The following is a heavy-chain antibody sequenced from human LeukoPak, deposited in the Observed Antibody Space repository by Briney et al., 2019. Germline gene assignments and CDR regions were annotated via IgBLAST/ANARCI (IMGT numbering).Heavy chain of an antibody. CDR1: GYAFTGHY. Sequence: ASVKVSCKASGYAFTGHYIHWVRQAPGQGLEWMGWINPNNGATKSAQKFQGRITLTRDTSISTAYMDLGRLRSGDTAVYYCATLGTQTGMYDYWGQGTLVTLSS. J-gene: IGHJ4*02. CDR3: ATLGTQTGMYDY. CDR2: INPNNGAT. D-gene: IGHD1-1*01. V-gene: IGHV1-2*02.